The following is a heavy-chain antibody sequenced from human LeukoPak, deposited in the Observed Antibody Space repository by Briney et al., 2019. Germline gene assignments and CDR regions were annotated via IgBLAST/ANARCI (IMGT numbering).Heavy chain of an antibody. CDR1: GYTFTRYY. CDR2: INPSGGNT. D-gene: IGHD3-22*01. CDR3: ARERSSGYNDAFDI. Sequence: ATVKVSCKASGYTFTRYYMHWVRQAPGQGLEWMGIINPSGGNTNYAQKFQGRVTMTRDMSTSTVYMELSSLRSEDTAVYYCARERSSGYNDAFDIWGQGTMVTVSS. V-gene: IGHV1-46*01. J-gene: IGHJ3*02.